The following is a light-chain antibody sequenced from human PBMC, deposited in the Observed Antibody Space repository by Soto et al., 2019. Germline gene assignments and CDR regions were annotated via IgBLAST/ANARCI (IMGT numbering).Light chain of an antibody. CDR3: LQDYNYPVT. CDR1: QGIRSD. CDR2: AAS. V-gene: IGKV1-6*01. Sequence: AIQMTQSPSSLSASVGDTVTITCRASQGIRSDLGWYQQKPGTAPTLLIYAASTLQGRVPSRFIGSGSGAAFTLTITSLQPEDFATYYCLQDYNYPVTFGPGTKVDVK. J-gene: IGKJ3*01.